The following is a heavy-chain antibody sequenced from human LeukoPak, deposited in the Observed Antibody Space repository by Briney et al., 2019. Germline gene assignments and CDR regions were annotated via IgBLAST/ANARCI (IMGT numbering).Heavy chain of an antibody. CDR2: INHSGRT. CDR3: ARGGSWNYVGAFDY. D-gene: IGHD1-7*01. CDR1: GGSFSGYX. J-gene: IGHJ4*02. V-gene: IGHV4-34*01. Sequence: KPSETXXLTXAXXGGSFSGYXWSWIRQPPGKGREWSGEINHSGRTNYNPSLKRRVNISVDKYKNQFSLKLSYVHAADTAVYYCARGGSWNYVGAFDYWGQETLVTVSS.